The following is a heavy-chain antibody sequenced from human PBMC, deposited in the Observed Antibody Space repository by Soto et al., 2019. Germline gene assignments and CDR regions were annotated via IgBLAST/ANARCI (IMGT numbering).Heavy chain of an antibody. CDR1: GGSISSYY. V-gene: IGHV4-59*01. Sequence: QVQLQESGPGLVKLSETLSLTCTVSGGSISSYYWSWIRQPPGKGLEWIGYIYYSGSTNYNPSLKSRVTISVDTSKNQFSLKLSSVTAADTAVYYCARRWGSAFDISGQGTMVTVSS. J-gene: IGHJ3*02. CDR2: IYYSGST. D-gene: IGHD3-16*01. CDR3: ARRWGSAFDI.